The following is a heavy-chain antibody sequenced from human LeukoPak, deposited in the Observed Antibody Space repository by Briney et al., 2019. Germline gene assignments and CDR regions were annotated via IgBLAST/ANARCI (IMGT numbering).Heavy chain of an antibody. Sequence: GGSLRLSCASSGFTFSSYAMSWVRQAPGKGLEWVSAISGSGGSTYYADSVKGRFTISRDNAKNSLYLQMNSLRAEDTAVYYCARDQGTSWYAFDIWGQGTMVTVSS. V-gene: IGHV3-23*01. CDR1: GFTFSSYA. J-gene: IGHJ3*02. CDR2: ISGSGGST. CDR3: ARDQGTSWYAFDI. D-gene: IGHD6-13*01.